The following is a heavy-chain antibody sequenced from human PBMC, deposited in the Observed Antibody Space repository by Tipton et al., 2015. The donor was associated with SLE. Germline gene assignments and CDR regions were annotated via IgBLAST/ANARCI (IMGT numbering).Heavy chain of an antibody. CDR1: GASVSSFC. Sequence: TLSLTCTVSGASVSSFCWNWIRQSPGKGLEWIACVCNSVSTNYDPSLKSRGTISVDTSKNHFSLELTSVTAADTAVYYCARQYLPGSGPSFDSWGQGTLVTVSS. J-gene: IGHJ4*02. CDR3: ARQYLPGSGPSFDS. D-gene: IGHD2-8*01. V-gene: IGHV4-59*08. CDR2: VCNSVST.